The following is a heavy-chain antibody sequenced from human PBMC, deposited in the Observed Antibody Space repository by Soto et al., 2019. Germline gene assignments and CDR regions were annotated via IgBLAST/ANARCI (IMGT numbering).Heavy chain of an antibody. J-gene: IGHJ5*02. CDR2: IYGDNNK. V-gene: IGHV2-5*02. Sequence: GSGPTLVNPTEVLTLTCTFSGFSLNNSGVAVAWIRQPPGKALEWLALIYGDNNKGYSRSLKPRLTITTDTSENQVFLTVINLDSVDTATYYCAHTDGPSSRGFAPWGQGTLVTVSS. D-gene: IGHD3-10*01. CDR3: AHTDGPSSRGFAP. CDR1: GFSLNNSGVA.